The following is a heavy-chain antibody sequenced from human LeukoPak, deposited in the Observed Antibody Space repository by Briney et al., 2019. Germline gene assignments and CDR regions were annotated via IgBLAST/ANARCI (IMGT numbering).Heavy chain of an antibody. V-gene: IGHV3-11*06. CDR1: GFTFSDYY. CDR2: ISSSSSYT. CDR3: ARAHSGYADY. D-gene: IGHD5-12*01. Sequence: PGGSLRLSCAASGFTFSDYYMSWIRQAPGKGLEWVSYISSSSSYTNYADSVKGGFTISRDNAKNSLYLQMNSLRAEDTAVYYCARAHSGYADYWGQGTLVTVSS. J-gene: IGHJ4*02.